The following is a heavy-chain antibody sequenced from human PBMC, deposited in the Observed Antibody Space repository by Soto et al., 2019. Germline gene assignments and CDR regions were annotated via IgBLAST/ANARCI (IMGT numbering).Heavy chain of an antibody. Sequence: GASVKVSCKASGGTFSSYTISWVRQAPGQGLEWMGRIIPILGIANYAQKFQGRVTITADKSTSTAYMELSSLRSEDTAVYYCAGEVDNSPDAFDIWGQGTMVTVSS. CDR1: GGTFSSYT. CDR3: AGEVDNSPDAFDI. J-gene: IGHJ3*02. CDR2: IIPILGIA. V-gene: IGHV1-69*02. D-gene: IGHD1-1*01.